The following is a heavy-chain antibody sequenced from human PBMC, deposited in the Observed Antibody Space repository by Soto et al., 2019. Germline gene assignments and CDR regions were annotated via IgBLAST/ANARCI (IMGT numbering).Heavy chain of an antibody. CDR1: GFSLSTSGVG. CDR3: AHSPPPTVTTSAEYFQH. J-gene: IGHJ1*01. V-gene: IGHV2-5*02. D-gene: IGHD4-17*01. CDR2: IYWDDDK. Sequence: QITLKESGPTLVKPTQTLTLTCTFSGFSLSTSGVGVGWIRQPPGKALEWLALIYWDDDKRYSPSLKSRLTSTKDTPKIHVVLRMTNMDPVDTATYYCAHSPPPTVTTSAEYFQHWGQGTLVIVSS.